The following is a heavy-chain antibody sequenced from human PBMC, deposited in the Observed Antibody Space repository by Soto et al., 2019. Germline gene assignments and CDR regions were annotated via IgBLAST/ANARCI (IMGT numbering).Heavy chain of an antibody. Sequence: VQLVESGGGLVQPGGSLRLSCAASGFTFSDYYMSWIRQAPGKGLEWVSYISSSGSTIYYADSVKGRFTISRDNAKNSLYLQMNSLRAEDTAVYYCARDEGYYDILTGYYNRGWFDPWGQGTLVTVSS. D-gene: IGHD3-9*01. J-gene: IGHJ5*02. CDR2: ISSSGSTI. V-gene: IGHV3-11*01. CDR3: ARDEGYYDILTGYYNRGWFDP. CDR1: GFTFSDYY.